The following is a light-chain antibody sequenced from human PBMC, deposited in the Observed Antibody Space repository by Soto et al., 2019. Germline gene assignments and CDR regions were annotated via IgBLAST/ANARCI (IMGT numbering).Light chain of an antibody. CDR3: MQATYWPT. J-gene: IGKJ5*01. V-gene: IGKV2-30*02. CDR2: KVS. Sequence: DVVMTQSPLSLPVTLGQPASISCRSSQSLVHSDGNTYLTWFQQRPGQSPRRLIEKVSNRDSGVPDRFSGSGSDSVFTLKISRVEAEDVGVYYCMQATYWPTFGQGTRLEIK. CDR1: QSLVHSDGNTY.